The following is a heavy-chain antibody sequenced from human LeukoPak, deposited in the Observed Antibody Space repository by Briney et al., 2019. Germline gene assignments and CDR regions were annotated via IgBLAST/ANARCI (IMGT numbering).Heavy chain of an antibody. CDR3: ARGEYSSPQSGYFDY. CDR1: GYTFTGYY. V-gene: IGHV1-2*02. J-gene: IGHJ4*02. CDR2: INPNSGGT. D-gene: IGHD6-6*01. Sequence: ASVKVSCKASGYTFTGYYMHWVRQAPGQGLEWMGWINPNSGGTNYAQKFQGRVTMTRDTSISTAYMELSRLRSDDTAVYYCARGEYSSPQSGYFDYWGQGTLVTVSS.